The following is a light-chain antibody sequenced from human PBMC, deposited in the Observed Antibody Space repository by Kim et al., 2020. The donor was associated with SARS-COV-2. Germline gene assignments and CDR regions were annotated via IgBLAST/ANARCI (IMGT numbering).Light chain of an antibody. Sequence: SPGQTATLSCRASQSVSSYLAWYQQKPGQAPRLLNYGASTRATGIPARFSGSGSGTEFTLTISSLQSEDFAVYYCQQYNNWPPWTFGQGTKVDIK. CDR2: GAS. V-gene: IGKV3-15*01. CDR1: QSVSSY. J-gene: IGKJ1*01. CDR3: QQYNNWPPWT.